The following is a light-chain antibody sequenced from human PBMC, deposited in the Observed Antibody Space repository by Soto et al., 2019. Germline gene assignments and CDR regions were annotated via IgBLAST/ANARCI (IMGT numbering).Light chain of an antibody. Sequence: EIVMTQSPATLSVSPGERATLSCRASQSVGSDLAWYQQKPGQAPRLLIYGASTRATGIPARFSGSGSGTEFTLTISSLQSEDSAIYYCQQYSSWPFTFGPGTKVDIK. CDR1: QSVGSD. V-gene: IGKV3-15*01. CDR3: QQYSSWPFT. CDR2: GAS. J-gene: IGKJ3*01.